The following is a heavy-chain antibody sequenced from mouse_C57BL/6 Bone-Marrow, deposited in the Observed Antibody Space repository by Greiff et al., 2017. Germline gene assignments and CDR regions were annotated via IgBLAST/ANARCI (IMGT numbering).Heavy chain of an antibody. CDR1: GYTFTSYW. CDR2: INPSNGGT. V-gene: IGHV1-53*01. D-gene: IGHD1-1*01. J-gene: IGHJ1*03. Sequence: VQLQQPGTELVKPGASVKLSCKASGYTFTSYWMHWVKQRPGQGLEWIGNINPSNGGTNYNEKFKSKATLTVDKSSSTAYMQLSSLTSEDSAVYYCAIGGTVVDWYFDVWGTGTTVTVSS. CDR3: AIGGTVVDWYFDV.